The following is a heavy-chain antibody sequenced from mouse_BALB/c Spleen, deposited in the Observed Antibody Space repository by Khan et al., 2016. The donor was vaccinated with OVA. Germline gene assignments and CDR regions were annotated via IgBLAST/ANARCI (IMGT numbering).Heavy chain of an antibody. D-gene: IGHD2-14*01. CDR3: ERSTYRYAFAY. CDR2: MIYSGNT. Sequence: EVQLQESGPSLVKPSQTLSLTCSVTGDSITSGYWSWIRKFPGNKLEYMGYMIYSGNTYYNPSLKSRISITRHTSKNQYYLQLNSVTTEDPATYECERSTYRYAFAYWGQGTLVTVSA. V-gene: IGHV3-8*02. J-gene: IGHJ3*01. CDR1: GDSITSGY.